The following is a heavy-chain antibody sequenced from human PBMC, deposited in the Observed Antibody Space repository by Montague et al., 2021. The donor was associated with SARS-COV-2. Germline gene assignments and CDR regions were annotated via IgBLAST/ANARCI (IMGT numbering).Heavy chain of an antibody. V-gene: IGHV4-39*01. CDR2: IYYDGST. J-gene: IGHJ4*02. Sequence: SETLSLTCTVAGDSIRSSSYYWGWIRQPPGRGLEWIGSIYYDGSTYYNPSFKSRVTISVDTSKTQFSLKLSSVTAADTAVYSCARRVRSAFGSGALDYWGQGTLVTVSS. CDR1: GDSIRSSSYY. CDR3: ARRVRSAFGSGALDY. D-gene: IGHD6-19*01.